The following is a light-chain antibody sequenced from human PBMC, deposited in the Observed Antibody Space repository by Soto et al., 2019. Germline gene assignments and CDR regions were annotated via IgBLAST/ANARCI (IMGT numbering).Light chain of an antibody. Sequence: EIVLTQSPATLSLSPGERATLSCRASQSVSSYLAWYQQKPGQAPRLLIYHASNRATGIPARFSGSGSGTDFTLTISSLEPEDFAVYYCQQRSNWPPRTFGQGTKLEIK. CDR1: QSVSSY. J-gene: IGKJ2*01. V-gene: IGKV3-11*01. CDR3: QQRSNWPPRT. CDR2: HAS.